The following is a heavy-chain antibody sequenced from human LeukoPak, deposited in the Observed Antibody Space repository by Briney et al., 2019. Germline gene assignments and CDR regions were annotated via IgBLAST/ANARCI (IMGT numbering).Heavy chain of an antibody. Sequence: PSETLSPTCAVYGGSFSGYYWSWIRQPPGKGLEWIGEINHSGSTNYNPSLKSRVTISVDTSKNQFSLKLSSVTAADTAVYYCARGASSGYYHDYWGQGTLVTVSS. CDR2: INHSGST. J-gene: IGHJ4*02. D-gene: IGHD3-22*01. CDR1: GGSFSGYY. CDR3: ARGASSGYYHDY. V-gene: IGHV4-34*01.